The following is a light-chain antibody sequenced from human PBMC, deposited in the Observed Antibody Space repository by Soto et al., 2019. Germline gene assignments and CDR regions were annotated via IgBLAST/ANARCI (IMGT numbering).Light chain of an antibody. CDR1: QSISGS. CDR3: QHSYSTPWT. Sequence: DTQMTQSPSSLSASVGHRVTITCRASQSISGSLYWYQQKPGKAPNLLIHSASTLQSGVPSRFSGSGSGTDFTLTISSLQPEDFGTYYCQHSYSTPWTFGQGTKVEIK. CDR2: SAS. J-gene: IGKJ1*01. V-gene: IGKV1-39*01.